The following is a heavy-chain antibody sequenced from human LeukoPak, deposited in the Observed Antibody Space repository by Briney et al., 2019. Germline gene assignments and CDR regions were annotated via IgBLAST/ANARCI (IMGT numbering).Heavy chain of an antibody. V-gene: IGHV1-2*06. D-gene: IGHD4-17*01. J-gene: IGHJ4*02. Sequence: ASVKVSCKASGYTFTGYYMHWVRQAPGQGLEWMGRINPNSGGTNYAQKFQGRVTMTRDTSISTACMELSRLRSDDTAVYYCARVTRGYGDYLYYFDYWGQGTLVTVSS. CDR2: INPNSGGT. CDR3: ARVTRGYGDYLYYFDY. CDR1: GYTFTGYY.